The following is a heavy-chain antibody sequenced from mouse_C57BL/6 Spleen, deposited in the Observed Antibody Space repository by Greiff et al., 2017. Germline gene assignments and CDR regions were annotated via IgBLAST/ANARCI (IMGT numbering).Heavy chain of an antibody. CDR2: ISSGSSTI. J-gene: IGHJ2*01. D-gene: IGHD2-2*01. V-gene: IGHV5-17*01. CDR1: GFTFSDYG. CDR3: ARNGYHGGFDY. Sequence: EVHLVESGGGLVKPGGSLKLSCAASGFTFSDYGMHWVRQAPEKGLEWVAYISSGSSTIYYADTVKGRFTISRDNAKNTLCLQMTSLRSEDTAKCYCARNGYHGGFDYWGQGTTLTVSS.